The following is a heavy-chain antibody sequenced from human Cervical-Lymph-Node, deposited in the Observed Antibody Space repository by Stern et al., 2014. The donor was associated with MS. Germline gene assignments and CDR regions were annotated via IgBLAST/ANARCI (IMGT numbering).Heavy chain of an antibody. CDR2: IYCDDDK. D-gene: IGHD6-19*01. J-gene: IGHJ5*02. V-gene: IGHV2-5*02. Sequence: QVTLRESGPTLVKPTQTLTLTCTFSGFSLTTSGVGVAWNRQPPGKALEWLAIIYCDDDKRYSPSLKSRLTITKDTSKNEVVLTMTNMDLVDTATYYCAHRNPQWRAFDAWGQGTLVTVSS. CDR1: GFSLTTSGVG. CDR3: AHRNPQWRAFDA.